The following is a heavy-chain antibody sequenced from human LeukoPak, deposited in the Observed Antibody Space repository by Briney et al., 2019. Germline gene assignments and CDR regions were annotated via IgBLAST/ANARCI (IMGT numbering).Heavy chain of an antibody. CDR2: ISSTTGNT. J-gene: IGHJ4*02. Sequence: GGSLRLSCAASGFTFSSYAMNWVRQAPGKGLEWVSGISSTTGNTYYADSVKGRFTISRDNSKNTLYLQMTSLRAEDSAVYYCAKDVGLNGWDFVYWGQGTLVTVSS. CDR3: AKDVGLNGWDFVY. V-gene: IGHV3-23*01. CDR1: GFTFSSYA. D-gene: IGHD1-26*01.